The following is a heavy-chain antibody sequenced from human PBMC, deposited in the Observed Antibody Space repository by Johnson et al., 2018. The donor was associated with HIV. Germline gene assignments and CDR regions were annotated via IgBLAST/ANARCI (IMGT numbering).Heavy chain of an antibody. J-gene: IGHJ3*02. CDR2: IKQDGSEK. CDR3: AKVMITFGGTLSVNAFDI. Sequence: VQLVESGGGVVQPGRSLRLSCAASGFTFSSYAMHWVRQAPGKGLEWVANIKQDGSEKYYVDSVKGRFTISRDNAKNSLYLQMNSLRAEDTALYYCAKVMITFGGTLSVNAFDIWGQGTMVTVSS. D-gene: IGHD3-16*01. CDR1: GFTFSSYA. V-gene: IGHV3-7*03.